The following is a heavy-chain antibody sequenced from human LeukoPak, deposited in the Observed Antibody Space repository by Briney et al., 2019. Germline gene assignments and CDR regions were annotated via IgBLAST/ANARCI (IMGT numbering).Heavy chain of an antibody. CDR2: IYYSGST. V-gene: IGHV4-31*03. D-gene: IGHD5-18*01. Sequence: SETLSLTCTVSGGSISSGGYYWSWIRQHPGKGLEWIGYIYYSGSTYYNPSLKSRVTISVDTSKNQFSLKLSSVTAADTAVYYCAGLSLRRPYRTFDYWGQGTPVTVSS. J-gene: IGHJ4*02. CDR3: AGLSLRRPYRTFDY. CDR1: GGSISSGGYY.